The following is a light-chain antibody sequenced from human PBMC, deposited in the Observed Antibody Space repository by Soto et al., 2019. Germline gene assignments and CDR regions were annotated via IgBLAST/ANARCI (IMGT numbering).Light chain of an antibody. V-gene: IGKV3-20*01. J-gene: IGKJ2*01. Sequence: EIVLTQSPGTLSLSPGERATLSCRASQSVSSSYLAWYQQKPGQAPRLLIYGASSRATGIPARFSASGSGTDFTLTISRLEPEDFAVYYCQQYGSSPYTFGQGTKLDIK. CDR1: QSVSSSY. CDR3: QQYGSSPYT. CDR2: GAS.